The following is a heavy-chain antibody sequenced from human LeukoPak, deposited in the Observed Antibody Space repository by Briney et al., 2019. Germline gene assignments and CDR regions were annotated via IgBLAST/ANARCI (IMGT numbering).Heavy chain of an antibody. CDR1: GGTFSSYA. CDR2: IIPIFGTA. V-gene: IGHV1-69*06. J-gene: IGHJ3*02. Sequence: ASVKVSCKASGGTFSSYAISWVRQAPGQGLEWMGGIIPIFGTANYAQKFQGRVTITADKSTSTAYMELSSLRSEDTAVYYCARAGIQLWLNDAFDIWGQGTMVTVSS. CDR3: ARAGIQLWLNDAFDI. D-gene: IGHD5-18*01.